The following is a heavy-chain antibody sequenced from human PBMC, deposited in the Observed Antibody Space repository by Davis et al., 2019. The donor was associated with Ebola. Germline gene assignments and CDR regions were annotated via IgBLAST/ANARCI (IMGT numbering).Heavy chain of an antibody. CDR1: EVTFRTYA. CDR3: ARSDSSSWYENWFDP. J-gene: IGHJ5*02. V-gene: IGHV3-30-3*01. Sequence: PGGSLRLSCAASEVTFRTYAMHWVRQAPGKGLEWVAVISYDGNNKYYADSVQGRFTISRDNSKNTLYLQMNSLRAEDTAVYYCARSDSSSWYENWFDPWGQGTLVTVSS. CDR2: ISYDGNNK. D-gene: IGHD6-13*01.